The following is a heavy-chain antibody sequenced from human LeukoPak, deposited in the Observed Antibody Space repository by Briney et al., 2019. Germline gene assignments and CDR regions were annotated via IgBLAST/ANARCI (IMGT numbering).Heavy chain of an antibody. J-gene: IGHJ4*02. CDR1: GFTFSSYW. CDR2: IKQDGSEK. D-gene: IGHD6-19*01. V-gene: IGHV3-7*01. Sequence: PGGSLRLSCAASGFTFSSYWMSWVRQAPGKGLEWVANIKQDGSEKYYVDSVKGRFTISRDNAKNSLYLQMNSLRAEDTAVYYCARLSSVWRLSSFDYSGQGTLVTVSS. CDR3: ARLSSVWRLSSFDY.